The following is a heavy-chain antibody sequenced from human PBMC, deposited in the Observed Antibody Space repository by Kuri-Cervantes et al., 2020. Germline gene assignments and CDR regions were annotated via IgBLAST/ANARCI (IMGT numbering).Heavy chain of an antibody. V-gene: IGHV4-30-2*01. CDR1: GGSISSGGYS. D-gene: IGHD3-22*01. CDR2: IYHSGST. Sequence: LRLSCAVSGGSISSGGYSWSWIRQPPGKGLEWIGYIYHSGSTYYNPSLKSRVTISVDTSKNQFSLKLSSVTAADTAVYYCARDGKYYDSSGYYGSAFDIWGQGTMVTVSS. J-gene: IGHJ3*02. CDR3: ARDGKYYDSSGYYGSAFDI.